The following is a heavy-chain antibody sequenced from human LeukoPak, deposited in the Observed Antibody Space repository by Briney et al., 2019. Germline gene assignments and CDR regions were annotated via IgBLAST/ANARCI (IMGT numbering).Heavy chain of an antibody. CDR3: ARVGGDSYCSSTSCYHYFDY. CDR2: IYYSGST. J-gene: IGHJ4*02. Sequence: SETLSLTCTVSGGSISSYYWSWIRQPPGKGLEWIGYIYYSGSTNYNPSLKSRVTISVDTSKNQFSLKLSSVTAADTAVYYRARVGGDSYCSSTSCYHYFDYWGQGTLVTVSS. V-gene: IGHV4-59*01. CDR1: GGSISSYY. D-gene: IGHD2-2*01.